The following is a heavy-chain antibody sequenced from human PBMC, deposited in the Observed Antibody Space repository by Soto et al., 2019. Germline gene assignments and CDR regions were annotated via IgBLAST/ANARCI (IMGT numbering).Heavy chain of an antibody. Sequence: ASVKGYWKGSGYSFTSYRVSWVRHAPGQGLEWMGWINAYNGNTNYAERLQGRVTMTTDTSTSTAYMELRSLGSDDTAVYYCARDLVAYYYDSSGYYWGQGTLVTVSS. CDR3: ARDLVAYYYDSSGYY. V-gene: IGHV1-18*01. CDR2: INAYNGNT. CDR1: GYSFTSYR. D-gene: IGHD3-22*01. J-gene: IGHJ4*02.